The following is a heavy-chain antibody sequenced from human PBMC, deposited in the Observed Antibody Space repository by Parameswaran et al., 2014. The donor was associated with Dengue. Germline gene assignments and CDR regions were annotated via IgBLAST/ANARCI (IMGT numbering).Heavy chain of an antibody. V-gene: IGHV3-21*01. CDR2: ISTTSYYI. CDR1: GFTFSPYN. D-gene: IGHD3-22*01. CDR3: ARDVRHYYDSSGYHLLTGWYFDL. Sequence: ESLKISCTASGFTFSPYNMNWVRQAPGKGLEWISSISTTSYYIYYADSVKGRFTISRDNAKNSLYLQMDSLTAEDTAVYYCARDVRHYYDSSGYHLLTGWYFDLWGRGTLVTVSS. J-gene: IGHJ2*01.